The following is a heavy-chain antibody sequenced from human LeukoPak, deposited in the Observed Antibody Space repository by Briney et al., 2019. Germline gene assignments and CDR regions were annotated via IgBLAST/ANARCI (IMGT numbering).Heavy chain of an antibody. CDR1: GYTFTGYY. Sequence: ASVKVSCKASGYTFTGYYMHWVRQAPGQGLEWMGWINPNSGGTNYAQKFQGRVTMTRDTSISTAYMELSSLRSEDMAVYYCARDGYCSGGSCYSLYYWGQGTLVTVSS. D-gene: IGHD2-15*01. J-gene: IGHJ4*02. V-gene: IGHV1-2*02. CDR2: INPNSGGT. CDR3: ARDGYCSGGSCYSLYY.